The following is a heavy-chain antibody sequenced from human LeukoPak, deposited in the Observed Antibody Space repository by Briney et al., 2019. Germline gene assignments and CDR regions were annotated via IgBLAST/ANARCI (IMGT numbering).Heavy chain of an antibody. CDR3: AKGVGWFGELLSFDY. Sequence: GGSLRLSCAASGFTFSSYAMSWVRQAPGKGLEWVSAISGSGGSTYYADSVKGRFTISRDNSKNTLYLQMNSLRAEDTAVYYCAKGVGWFGELLSFDYWGQGTLVTVSS. V-gene: IGHV3-23*01. D-gene: IGHD3-10*01. CDR2: ISGSGGST. CDR1: GFTFSSYA. J-gene: IGHJ4*02.